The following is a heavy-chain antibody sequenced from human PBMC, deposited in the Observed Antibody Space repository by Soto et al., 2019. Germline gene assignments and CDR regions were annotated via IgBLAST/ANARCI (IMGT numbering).Heavy chain of an antibody. CDR2: TIPNFGTG. J-gene: IGHJ4*02. CDR3: ARWWGHSDSSGYYMYVEQ. Sequence: QVQLVQSGAEVKKPGSSLKVSCKASGGTFSSLAISWVRQAPGRGLEWMGGTIPNFGTGNYAQKFQDRVTINADEYTATAYMELRGLRSEDTGVYYSARWWGHSDSSGYYMYVEQWGQGTKVTVSS. V-gene: IGHV1-69*01. D-gene: IGHD3-22*01. CDR1: GGTFSSLA.